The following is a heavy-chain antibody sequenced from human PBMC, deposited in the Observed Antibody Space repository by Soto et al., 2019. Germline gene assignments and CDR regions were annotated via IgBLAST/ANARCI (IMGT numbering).Heavy chain of an antibody. D-gene: IGHD3-10*01. CDR2: IYYSGST. Sequence: SETLSLTCTVSGGSISSYYWSWIRQPPGKGLEWIGYIYYSGSTNYNPSLKSRVTISVDTSKNQFSLKLSSVTAADTAVYYCARRPHYYGSGSYENWFDPWGQGTLVTVSS. J-gene: IGHJ5*02. CDR1: GGSISSYY. V-gene: IGHV4-59*08. CDR3: ARRPHYYGSGSYENWFDP.